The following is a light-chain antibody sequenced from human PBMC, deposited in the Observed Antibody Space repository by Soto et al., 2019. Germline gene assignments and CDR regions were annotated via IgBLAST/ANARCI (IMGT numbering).Light chain of an antibody. CDR3: QRYNSEWT. CDR2: DAS. V-gene: IGKV1-5*01. J-gene: IGKJ1*01. CDR1: QSISSW. Sequence: DIQMTQSPSTLSASVGDRVTITCRASQSISSWLAWYQQKPGKAPKLLIYDASSLDSGVPSRFSGSGSGTEITLTITSLQPDDFATYYCQRYNSEWTFGQGTKVEIK.